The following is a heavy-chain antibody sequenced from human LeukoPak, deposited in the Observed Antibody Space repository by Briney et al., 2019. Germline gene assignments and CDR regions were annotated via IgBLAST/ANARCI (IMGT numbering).Heavy chain of an antibody. V-gene: IGHV4-39*07. CDR1: GGSISSSSYY. D-gene: IGHD3-10*01. CDR2: IYYSGST. J-gene: IGHJ6*03. CDR3: ARDSNGSGYYYYYYMDV. Sequence: SETLSLTCTVSGGSISSSSYYWGWIRQPPGKGLEWIGSIYYSGSTNYNPSLKSRVTISVDTSKNQFSLKLSSVTAADTAVYYCARDSNGSGYYYYYYMDVWGNGTTVTVSS.